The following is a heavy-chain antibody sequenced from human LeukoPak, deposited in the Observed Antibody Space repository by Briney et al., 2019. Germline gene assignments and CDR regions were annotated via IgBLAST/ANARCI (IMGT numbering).Heavy chain of an antibody. J-gene: IGHJ3*01. CDR1: GFTFSTYS. V-gene: IGHV3-21*04. Sequence: GGSLRLSCAASGFTFSTYSMTWVRQAPGKGLEWVSSISSSSSYIFYADSVKGRFTISRDNAKNSLYLQMNSLRVEDTAIYYCARDIELSTWGLGTLVTVSS. CDR3: ARDIELST. D-gene: IGHD3-16*02. CDR2: ISSSSSYI.